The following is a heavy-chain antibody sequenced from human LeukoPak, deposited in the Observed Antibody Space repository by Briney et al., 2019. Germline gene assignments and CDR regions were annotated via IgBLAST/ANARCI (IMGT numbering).Heavy chain of an antibody. Sequence: SETLSLTCAVYGGSFSGYYWSWIRQPPGKGLEWIGEINHSGSTNYNPSLKSRVTISVDTSKNQFSLKLSSVTAADTAVYYCVRVSGYSYGWSYYYYMDVWGKGTTVTVSS. D-gene: IGHD5-18*01. CDR3: VRVSGYSYGWSYYYYMDV. V-gene: IGHV4-34*01. CDR1: GGSFSGYY. J-gene: IGHJ6*03. CDR2: INHSGST.